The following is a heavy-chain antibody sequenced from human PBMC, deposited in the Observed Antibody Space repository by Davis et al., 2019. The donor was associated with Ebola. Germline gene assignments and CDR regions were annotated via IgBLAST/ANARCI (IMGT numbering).Heavy chain of an antibody. CDR3: ARDLYSSSSDYYYYMDV. CDR1: GGSISSGGYY. V-gene: IGHV4-31*03. Sequence: PSETLSLTCTVSGGSISSGGYYWSWIRQHPGKGLEWIGYIYYSGSTYYNPSLKSRVTISVDTSKNQFSLKLSSVTAADTAVYYCARDLYSSSSDYYYYMDVWGKGTTVTVSS. D-gene: IGHD6-6*01. CDR2: IYYSGST. J-gene: IGHJ6*03.